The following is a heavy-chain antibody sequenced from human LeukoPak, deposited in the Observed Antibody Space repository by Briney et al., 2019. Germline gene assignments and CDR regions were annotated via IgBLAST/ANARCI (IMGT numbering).Heavy chain of an antibody. CDR3: AKAARGGYADY. J-gene: IGHJ4*02. Sequence: GGSLRLSCAASGFTFSSYSMNWVRQAPGKGLEWVSYISSSSSTIYYADSVKGRFTISRDNAKNSLYLQMNSLRAEDTAVYYCAKAARGGYADYWGQGTLVTVSS. V-gene: IGHV3-48*01. CDR1: GFTFSSYS. CDR2: ISSSSSTI. D-gene: IGHD5-12*01.